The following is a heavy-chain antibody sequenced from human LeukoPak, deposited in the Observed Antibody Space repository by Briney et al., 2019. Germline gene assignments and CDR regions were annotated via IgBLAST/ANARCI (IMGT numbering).Heavy chain of an antibody. CDR3: ARDGSGYSDPVDY. V-gene: IGHV4-38-2*02. D-gene: IGHD3-22*01. Sequence: SETLSLTCTVSGYSISSGYYWGWIRQTPGKGLEWIGYIYHGGRTDYNPSLKSRVTISVDTSKNQFSLKLTSVTAADTAVYYCARDGSGYSDPVDYWGQGTLVTVSS. J-gene: IGHJ4*02. CDR1: GYSISSGYY. CDR2: IYHGGRT.